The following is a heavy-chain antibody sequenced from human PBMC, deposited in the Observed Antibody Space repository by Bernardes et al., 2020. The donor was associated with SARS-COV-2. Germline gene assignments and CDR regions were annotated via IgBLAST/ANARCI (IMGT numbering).Heavy chain of an antibody. J-gene: IGHJ4*02. V-gene: IGHV1-8*01. D-gene: IGHD1-26*01. CDR1: GYTFTSYD. CDR3: ARDGGSYFFDY. Sequence: ASLKAYCKASGYTFTSYDINWVRQATGQGLEWMGWMNPNSGNTGYAQKFQGRVTMTRNTSISTAYMELSSLRSEDTAVYYCARDGGSYFFDYWGQGTPVTGSS. CDR2: MNPNSGNT.